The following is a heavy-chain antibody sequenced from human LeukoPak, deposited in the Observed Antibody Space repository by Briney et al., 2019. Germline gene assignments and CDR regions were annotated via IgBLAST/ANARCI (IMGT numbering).Heavy chain of an antibody. V-gene: IGHV3-21*04. J-gene: IGHJ1*01. D-gene: IGHD2-2*01. Sequence: GGSLRLSCAASGFTFSSYSMNWVRQAPGKGLEWVSSISSSSSYIYYADSVKGRFTISRDNAKNSLYLQMNSLRAEDTAVYYCAKDAPVNIVVVPAANSWGQGTLVTVSS. CDR3: AKDAPVNIVVVPAANS. CDR1: GFTFSSYS. CDR2: ISSSSSYI.